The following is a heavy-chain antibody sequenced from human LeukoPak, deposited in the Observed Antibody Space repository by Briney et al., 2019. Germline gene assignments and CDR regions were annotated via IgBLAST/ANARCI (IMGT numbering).Heavy chain of an antibody. CDR1: GFTFTNYA. CDR3: AKDAVAPGSGGDYFDN. V-gene: IGHV3-23*01. D-gene: IGHD3-10*01. J-gene: IGHJ4*02. CDR2: FTSSGGST. Sequence: PGGSLRLSCAASGFTFTNYAMSGVRQARGKGLEWVSVFTSSGGSTYYADSVKGRFTISRDNSKNTLYLQMNSLRVEDTAVYYCAKDAVAPGSGGDYFDNWGQGTLVTVSS.